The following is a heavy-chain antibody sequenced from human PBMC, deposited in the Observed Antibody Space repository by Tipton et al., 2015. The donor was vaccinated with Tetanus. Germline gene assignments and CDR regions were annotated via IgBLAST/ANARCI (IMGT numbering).Heavy chain of an antibody. CDR3: ARGDYYGSGTYDV. D-gene: IGHD3-10*01. J-gene: IGHJ6*02. CDR1: GGSFSGYY. CDR2: INYSGTT. V-gene: IGHV4-34*01. Sequence: TLSLTCAVYGGSFSGYYWNWIRQPPGKGPEWIGEINYSGTTNYSPSLKSRVTLSLDTTKKQVSLKLSSVTAADTAVYYCARGDYYGSGTYDVWGQGTTVTVPS.